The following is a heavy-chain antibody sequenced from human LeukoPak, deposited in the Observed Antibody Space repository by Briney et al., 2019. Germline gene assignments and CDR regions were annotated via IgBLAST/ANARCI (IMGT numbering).Heavy chain of an antibody. CDR2: IKQDGSDK. J-gene: IGHJ4*02. Sequence: GGSLRLSCAASGFTFGTYWMSWVRQAPGKGLEWVANIKQDGSDKYYVDSVKGRFTISRDSAKNSLFLQMNSLRAEDTAVYYCARVRCSSNSCFPDYWGQGTLVTVSS. D-gene: IGHD2-2*01. V-gene: IGHV3-7*01. CDR1: GFTFGTYW. CDR3: ARVRCSSNSCFPDY.